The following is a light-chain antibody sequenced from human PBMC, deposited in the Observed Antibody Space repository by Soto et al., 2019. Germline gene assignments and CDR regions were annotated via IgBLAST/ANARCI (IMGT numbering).Light chain of an antibody. CDR2: EVS. CDR3: SSYTSSSTHYV. V-gene: IGLV2-14*01. Sequence: QSVLTQPASVSGSPGQSITISCTGTSSDVGGYNYVSWYQQHPGKAPKLMIYEVSNRPSGVSNRFSGSNSGNTASLTISGLQAEDEADYYCSSYTSSSTHYVFGTGTKVTVL. CDR1: SSDVGGYNY. J-gene: IGLJ1*01.